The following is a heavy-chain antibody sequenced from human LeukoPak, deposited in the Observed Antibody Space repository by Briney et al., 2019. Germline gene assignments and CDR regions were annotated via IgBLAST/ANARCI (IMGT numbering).Heavy chain of an antibody. CDR1: GYTFTGYY. D-gene: IGHD6-19*01. CDR2: INPNSGGT. V-gene: IGHV1-2*02. Sequence: ASVKVSCKASGYTFTGYYMHWVRQAPGQGLEWMGWINPNSGGTNYAQKFQGRVTMTRDTSISTAYMELSRLRSDDTAVYYCARVERPGIAVAVDFDYWGRGTLVTVSS. J-gene: IGHJ4*02. CDR3: ARVERPGIAVAVDFDY.